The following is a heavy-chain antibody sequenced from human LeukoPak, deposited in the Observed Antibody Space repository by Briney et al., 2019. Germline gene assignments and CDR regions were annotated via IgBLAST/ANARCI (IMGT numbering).Heavy chain of an antibody. J-gene: IGHJ4*02. D-gene: IGHD3-16*01. V-gene: IGHV3-21*01. CDR1: GLSFSRFS. Sequence: GGSLRLSCAVSGLSFSRFSMIWVRQAPGKGLEWVASVTGRSSYIYYADSVKGRFTISRDNAKNSLYLQMNSLRAEDTAVYYCAREGGHFPFDYWGQGTLVTVSS. CDR2: VTGRSSYI. CDR3: AREGGHFPFDY.